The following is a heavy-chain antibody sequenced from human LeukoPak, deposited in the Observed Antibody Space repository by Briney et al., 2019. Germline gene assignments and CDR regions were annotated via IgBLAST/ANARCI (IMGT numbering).Heavy chain of an antibody. J-gene: IGHJ4*02. Sequence: GGSLRLSCAASGFTFSSYSMNWVRQAPGKGLEWVSYISSSSSTIYYADSVKGRFTISRDNAKNSLYLQMNSLRAEDTAVYYCARGGTRRSNVVRSGWPIDYWGQGTLVTVSS. CDR3: ARGGTRRSNVVRSGWPIDY. CDR1: GFTFSSYS. V-gene: IGHV3-48*01. D-gene: IGHD6-19*01. CDR2: ISSSSSTI.